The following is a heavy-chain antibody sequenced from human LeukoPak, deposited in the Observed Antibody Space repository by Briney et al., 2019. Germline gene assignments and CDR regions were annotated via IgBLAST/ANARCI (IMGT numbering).Heavy chain of an antibody. D-gene: IGHD2-2*02. Sequence: ASVKVSCKASGYTFTGYYMHWVRQAPGQGLEWMGWINPNSGGTNYAQKFQGRVTMTRDTSISTAYMELSRLRSDDTAAYYCARDGCSSTSCYNRDGNWFDPWGQGTLVTVSS. CDR3: ARDGCSSTSCYNRDGNWFDP. CDR1: GYTFTGYY. V-gene: IGHV1-2*02. CDR2: INPNSGGT. J-gene: IGHJ5*02.